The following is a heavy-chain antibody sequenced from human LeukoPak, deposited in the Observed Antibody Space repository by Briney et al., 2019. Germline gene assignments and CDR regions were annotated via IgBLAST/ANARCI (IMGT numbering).Heavy chain of an antibody. CDR3: ARDRGIDYYGSGSYYRHYYYYMDV. CDR1: GYTFTSYY. CDR2: INPTGGST. V-gene: IGHV1-46*01. Sequence: ASVKVSCKASGYTFTSYYMHWVRQAPGQGLEWMGLINPTGGSTGYAQKFQGRVTMTRDMSTSTDYMELSSLRSDDTAVYYCARDRGIDYYGSGSYYRHYYYYMDVWGKGTTVTVSS. D-gene: IGHD3-10*01. J-gene: IGHJ6*03.